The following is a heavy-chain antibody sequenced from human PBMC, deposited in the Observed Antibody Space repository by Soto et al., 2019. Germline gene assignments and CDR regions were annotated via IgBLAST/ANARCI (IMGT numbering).Heavy chain of an antibody. CDR2: ISYDGSTK. J-gene: IGHJ4*02. CDR1: GFTFSSYG. D-gene: IGHD6-19*01. V-gene: IGHV3-30*18. CDR3: AKERRRHAAVPGEDFDY. Sequence: QVQLVESGGGVVQPGRSLRLSCAASGFTFSSYGMYWVRQAPGKGLEWVAVISYDGSTKYYADSVKGRFTISRDNSKKTLYLQMNSLRAEDTALYYCAKERRRHAAVPGEDFDYWGQGSQVTVSS.